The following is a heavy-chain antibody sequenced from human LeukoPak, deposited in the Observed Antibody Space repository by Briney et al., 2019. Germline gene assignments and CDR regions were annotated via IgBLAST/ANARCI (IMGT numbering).Heavy chain of an antibody. CDR3: ARGRGGFYYFDY. J-gene: IGHJ4*02. Sequence: SQTLSLTCTVSGGSISSGTYYWAWIRQRPGKGLEWIGQIYYSGSTNYNPSLKSRVTISVDTSKNQFSLKLSSVTAADTAIYYCARGRGGFYYFDYWGLGTMVTVSS. D-gene: IGHD2-15*01. CDR2: IYYSGST. CDR1: GGSISSGTYY. V-gene: IGHV4-61*01.